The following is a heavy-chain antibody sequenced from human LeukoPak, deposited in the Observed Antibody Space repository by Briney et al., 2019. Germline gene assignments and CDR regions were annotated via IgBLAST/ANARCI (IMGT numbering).Heavy chain of an antibody. CDR1: GGSISNYY. D-gene: IGHD6-13*01. CDR2: IYYSGST. J-gene: IGHJ1*01. CDR3: ATVGEQQLVLGYFQH. V-gene: IGHV4-59*01. Sequence: SETLSLTCTVSGGSISNYYWSWIRQPPGKGLEWIGYIYYSGSTNSNPSLKSRVTISADTSKNQFSLKLTSVTAADTAVYYCATVGEQQLVLGYFQHRGQGTLVTVSS.